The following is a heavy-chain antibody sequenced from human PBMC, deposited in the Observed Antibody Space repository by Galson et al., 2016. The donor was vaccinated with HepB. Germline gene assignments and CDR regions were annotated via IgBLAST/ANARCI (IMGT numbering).Heavy chain of an antibody. CDR2: INPNSGGT. J-gene: IGHJ4*02. Sequence: SVKVSCKASGYTFTGYYMHWVRQAPGQGLEWMGWINPNSGGTNYAQKFQGRVTVTRDTSISTAYMELSRLRSDDTAVYYCAMGIFGVGELDYWGQGTLVTVSS. CDR1: GYTFTGYY. D-gene: IGHD3-3*01. CDR3: AMGIFGVGELDY. V-gene: IGHV1-2*02.